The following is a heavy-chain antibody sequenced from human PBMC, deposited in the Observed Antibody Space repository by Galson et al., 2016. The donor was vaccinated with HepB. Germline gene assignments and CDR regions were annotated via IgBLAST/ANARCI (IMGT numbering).Heavy chain of an antibody. D-gene: IGHD3-9*01. CDR3: AREQTSTFEIDY. J-gene: IGHJ4*02. Sequence: LRLSCAASGFTFSNYWMHWVRQSPGKGLVWLARIKNDGTSTIYADVVKGRFSISRDNTNNTLHLQMNSLRVDDTAVYFCAREQTSTFEIDYWGQGTLVTVSS. V-gene: IGHV3-74*01. CDR2: IKNDGTST. CDR1: GFTFSNYW.